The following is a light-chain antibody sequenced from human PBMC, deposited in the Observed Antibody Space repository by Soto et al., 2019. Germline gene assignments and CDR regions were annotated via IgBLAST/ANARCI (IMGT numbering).Light chain of an antibody. CDR2: AAS. CDR3: QNYYNAPET. CDR1: QGISSY. V-gene: IGKV1-27*01. Sequence: DIQMTQSASSLSASVGDRVTITCRASQGISSYLAWYQQRPGKVPKVLIYAASTLHSGVPSRFSGSGSGTDFTLTISNVQPEDVATYYCQNYYNAPETFGQGTKVEIK. J-gene: IGKJ1*01.